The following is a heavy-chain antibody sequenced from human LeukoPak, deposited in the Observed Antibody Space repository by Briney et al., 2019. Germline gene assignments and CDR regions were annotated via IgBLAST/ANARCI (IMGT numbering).Heavy chain of an antibody. J-gene: IGHJ4*02. CDR2: TNWNGGRT. CDR3: AKDRITMVRGVLDY. CDR1: GFTFNDYG. V-gene: IGHV3-20*04. D-gene: IGHD3-10*01. Sequence: PGGSLRLSCAASGFTFNDYGMSWVRQAPGKGLEWVSGTNWNGGRTGYADSMKGRFIISRDNAKNSLYLQMNSLRAEDTAVYYCAKDRITMVRGVLDYWGQGTLVTVSS.